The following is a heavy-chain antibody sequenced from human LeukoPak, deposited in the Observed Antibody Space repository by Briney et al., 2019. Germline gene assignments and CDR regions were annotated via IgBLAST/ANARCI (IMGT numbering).Heavy chain of an antibody. CDR2: ISAYNGNT. Sequence: GASVKVSCKASGYTFTSYGISWVRQAPGQGLEWMGWISAYNGNTNYAQKLQGRVTMTTDTSTSTAYMELRSLRSDDTAVYYCARDLAGFGELFGAFDIWGQGTMVTVSS. D-gene: IGHD3-10*01. V-gene: IGHV1-18*01. CDR3: ARDLAGFGELFGAFDI. J-gene: IGHJ3*02. CDR1: GYTFTSYG.